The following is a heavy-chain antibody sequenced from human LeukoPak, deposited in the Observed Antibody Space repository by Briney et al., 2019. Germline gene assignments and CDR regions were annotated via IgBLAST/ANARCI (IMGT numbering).Heavy chain of an antibody. D-gene: IGHD3-3*01. J-gene: IGHJ4*02. CDR1: GGSISSYY. V-gene: IGHV4-59*01. CDR2: IYYSGST. Sequence: SETLSLTCTGSGGSISSYYWSWIRQPPGKGLEWIGYIYYSGSTNYNPSLKSRVTISVDTSKNQFSLKLSSVAAADTAVYYCARGGYDFWSGYGHFDYWGQGTLVTVSS. CDR3: ARGGYDFWSGYGHFDY.